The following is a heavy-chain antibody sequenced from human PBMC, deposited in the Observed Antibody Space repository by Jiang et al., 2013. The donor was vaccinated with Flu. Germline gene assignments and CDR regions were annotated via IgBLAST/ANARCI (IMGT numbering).Heavy chain of an antibody. D-gene: IGHD2-15*01. CDR3: ARDPDGLLNHYFDY. CDR2: ISYDGSNK. CDR1: GFTFSSYA. J-gene: IGHJ4*02. Sequence: AASGFTFSSYAMHWVRQAPGKGLEWVAVISYDGSNKYYADSVKGRFTISRDNSKNTLYLQMNSLRAEDTAVYYCARDPDGLLNHYFDYWGQGTLVTVSS. V-gene: IGHV3-30-3*01.